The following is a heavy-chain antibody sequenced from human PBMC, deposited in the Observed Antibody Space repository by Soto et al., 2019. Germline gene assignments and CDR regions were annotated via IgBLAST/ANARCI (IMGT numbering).Heavy chain of an antibody. D-gene: IGHD3-9*01. V-gene: IGHV3-23*01. CDR2: ISGSGGST. Sequence: GGSLRLSCAASGFAFSSYAMSWVRQAPGKGLEWVSAISGSGGSTYYADSVKGRLTISRDNSKNTLYLQMNSLRAEDTAVYYCAKEPHYYDILTGSEYNWFDPWGQGTLVTVSS. J-gene: IGHJ5*02. CDR1: GFAFSSYA. CDR3: AKEPHYYDILTGSEYNWFDP.